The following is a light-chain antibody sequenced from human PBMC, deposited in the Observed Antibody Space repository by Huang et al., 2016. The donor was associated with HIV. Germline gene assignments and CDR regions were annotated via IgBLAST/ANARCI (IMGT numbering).Light chain of an antibody. CDR3: QQYSDYPRT. CDR1: QDISDY. J-gene: IGKJ2*01. CDR2: ATS. V-gene: IGKV1-16*01. Sequence: DIQMTQSPSSLSASVGDRVTITCRASQDISDYLAWFQQKPGKAPKSLIFATSTLHSGVPSRFSGSGSETAFTLTINNLQPEDFATYYCQQYSDYPRTFGQGTKLDIK.